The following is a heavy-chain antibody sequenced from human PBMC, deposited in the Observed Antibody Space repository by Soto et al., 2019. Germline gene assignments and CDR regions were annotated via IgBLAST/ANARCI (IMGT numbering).Heavy chain of an antibody. J-gene: IGHJ3*02. V-gene: IGHV3-30*03. CDR2: ISYDGSNK. CDR1: GFIFSSYG. Sequence: QVQLVESGGGVVQPGRSLRLSCAASGFIFSSYGMHWVRQAPAKGLEWVAVISYDGSNKYYADSVKGRFTISRDNSTNSRYLRLNSLTVQPTGGYCLTNAEWKLPRPPSGAFDIWGQDTMVTVSS. CDR3: TNAEWKLPRPPSGAFDI. D-gene: IGHD2-15*01.